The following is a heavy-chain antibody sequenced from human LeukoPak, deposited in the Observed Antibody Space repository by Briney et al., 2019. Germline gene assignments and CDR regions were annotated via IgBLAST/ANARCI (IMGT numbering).Heavy chain of an antibody. CDR2: IYTSGST. V-gene: IGHV4-4*07. CDR3: ARDLSSSWYPRRDPGFDP. Sequence: PSETLSLTCTVSGGSISSYYWSWIRQPAGKGLEWIGRIYTSGSTNYNPSLKSRVTMSVDTSKNQFSLKLCSVTAADTAVYYCARDLSSSWYPRRDPGFDPWGQGTLVTVSS. D-gene: IGHD6-13*01. J-gene: IGHJ5*02. CDR1: GGSISSYY.